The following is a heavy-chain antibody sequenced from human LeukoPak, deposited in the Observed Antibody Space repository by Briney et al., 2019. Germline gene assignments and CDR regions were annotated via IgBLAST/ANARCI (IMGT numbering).Heavy chain of an antibody. CDR1: GFTFSSYS. CDR3: ARASGYGFDY. Sequence: GGSLRLSCAASGFTFSSYSMNWVRQAPGKGLEWVSSISSSSYIYYADSVKGRFTISRDNAKNSLYLQMNSLRDEDTAVYYCARASGYGFDYWGQGTLVTVSS. V-gene: IGHV3-21*01. J-gene: IGHJ4*02. D-gene: IGHD5-12*01. CDR2: ISSSSYI.